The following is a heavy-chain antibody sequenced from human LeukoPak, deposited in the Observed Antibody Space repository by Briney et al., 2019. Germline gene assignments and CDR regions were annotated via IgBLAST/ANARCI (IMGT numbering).Heavy chain of an antibody. J-gene: IGHJ4*02. CDR2: ISSSSSYI. CDR3: ARDSDSSDRFDY. V-gene: IGHV3-21*01. D-gene: IGHD3-22*01. Sequence: PGGSLRLSCAASGFTFSSYSMNWVRQAPGKGLEWVSSISSSSSYIYYADSVKGRFTISRDNAKNPLYLQMNSLRAEDTAVYYCARDSDSSDRFDYWGQGTLVTVSS. CDR1: GFTFSSYS.